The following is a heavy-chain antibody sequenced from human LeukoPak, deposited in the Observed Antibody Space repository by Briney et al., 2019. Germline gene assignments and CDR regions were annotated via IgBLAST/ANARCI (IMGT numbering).Heavy chain of an antibody. CDR1: GYSISSGYY. D-gene: IGHD6-6*01. V-gene: IGHV4-38-2*02. Sequence: SETLSLTCTVSGYSISSGYYWGWIRQPPGKGLEWIGTISYSGTTYYSPSLKSRVTISLDTSKNQFSLKLSSVTAADTAIYYCARDFSSSSTVYYYYYMDVWGKGTTVTVSS. J-gene: IGHJ6*03. CDR2: ISYSGTT. CDR3: ARDFSSSSTVYYYYYMDV.